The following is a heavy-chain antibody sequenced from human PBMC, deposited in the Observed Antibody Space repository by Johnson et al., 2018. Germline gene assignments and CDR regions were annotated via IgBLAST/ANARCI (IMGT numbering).Heavy chain of an antibody. D-gene: IGHD3-3*01. Sequence: QVQLVESGGGVVQPGRSLRLSCAASGFNFNNYAMHWVRQAPGKGLEWVTFISYDGSNKYYADSVKGRFTVSRDNSKNTLFLQMNSLRGEDTAVYYFAKTIAIFIYGMDVWGQGTTVTGSS. CDR1: GFNFNNYA. J-gene: IGHJ6*02. CDR2: ISYDGSNK. V-gene: IGHV3-30*18. CDR3: AKTIAIFIYGMDV.